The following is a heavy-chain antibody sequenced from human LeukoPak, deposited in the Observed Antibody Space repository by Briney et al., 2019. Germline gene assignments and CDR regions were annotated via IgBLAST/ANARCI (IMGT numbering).Heavy chain of an antibody. CDR3: ARDYGSGSYTLDY. CDR2: IPYGGSDK. Sequence: GGSLRLSCAASGFTFSTYNFHWVRQAPGKGLEWVAFIPYGGSDKYYADSVKGRFTISRVNSKNTLFLQMNSLKTEDTAVYYCARDYGSGSYTLDYWGQGTLVTVSS. CDR1: GFTFSTYN. J-gene: IGHJ4*02. D-gene: IGHD3-10*01. V-gene: IGHV3-30*02.